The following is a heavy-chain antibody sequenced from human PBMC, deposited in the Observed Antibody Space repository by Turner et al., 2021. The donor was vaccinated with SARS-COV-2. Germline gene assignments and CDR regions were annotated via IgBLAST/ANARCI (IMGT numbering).Heavy chain of an antibody. J-gene: IGHJ4*02. V-gene: IGHV4-4*07. CDR3: ARSPGGELLPISYYFDY. CDR2: IYTSGST. CDR1: GGSISSYD. Sequence: QVQLQESGPGLVKPSETLSLTCTVSGGSISSYDWSWIRQPAGKGLEWIGRIYTSGSTNYNPSLKSRVTMSVDTSKNQCSLKLSSVTAADTAVYYCARSPGGELLPISYYFDYWGQGTLVTVSS. D-gene: IGHD1-26*01.